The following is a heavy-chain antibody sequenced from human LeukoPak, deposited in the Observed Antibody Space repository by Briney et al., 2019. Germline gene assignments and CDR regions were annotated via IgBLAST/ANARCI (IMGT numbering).Heavy chain of an antibody. J-gene: IGHJ4*02. CDR3: ARGVPGIAAAGTFHY. CDR2: IYYSGST. D-gene: IGHD6-13*01. CDR1: GGSISSYY. V-gene: IGHV4-59*01. Sequence: SGTLSLTCTVSGGSISSYYWSWIRQPPGKGLEWIGYIYYSGSTNYNPSLKSRVTISVDTSKNQFSLKLSSVTAADTAVYYCARGVPGIAAAGTFHYWGQGTLVTVSS.